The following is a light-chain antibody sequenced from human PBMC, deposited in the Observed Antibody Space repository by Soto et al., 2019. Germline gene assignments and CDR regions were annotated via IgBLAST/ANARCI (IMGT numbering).Light chain of an antibody. CDR1: QSVSNND. CDR2: GAS. J-gene: IGKJ2*01. CDR3: HHYGSSPPYT. V-gene: IGKV3-20*01. Sequence: EIVLTQSPDTLSLSPGERATVSCRASQSVSNNDLAWYQQKPGQAPRLLLYGASFRPTGIPDRFSGSGSGTAVTLTSSRLEPEDFAVYYCHHYGSSPPYTFGQGTKLYIK.